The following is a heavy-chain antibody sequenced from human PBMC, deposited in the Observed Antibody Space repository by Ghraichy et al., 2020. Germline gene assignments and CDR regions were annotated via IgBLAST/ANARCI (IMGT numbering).Heavy chain of an antibody. CDR1: GFTFSNFA. CDR2: ISGAGGNT. V-gene: IGHV3-23*01. J-gene: IGHJ4*02. Sequence: GESLRLSCAASGFTFSNFAMSWVRQGPGKGLQWVSAISGAGGNTYYAASVKGRFTISRDNSKSTLYLQMSSLRAEDTAVYYCAKGRDYGDLGTGDYWGQGALVTVSS. CDR3: AKGRDYGDLGTGDY. D-gene: IGHD4-17*01.